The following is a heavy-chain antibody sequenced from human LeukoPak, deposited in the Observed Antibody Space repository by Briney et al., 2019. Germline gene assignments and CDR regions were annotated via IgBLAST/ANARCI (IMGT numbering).Heavy chain of an antibody. J-gene: IGHJ4*02. Sequence: GGSLRLSCAASGFTFSSYWMSWVRQAPGKGLEWVANINQDVSERNYVDSVKGRFTISRDNAMNSLYLQMNSLRAEDTAVYYCAREYSGVFDYWGQGTLVTVSS. CDR2: INQDVSER. CDR3: AREYSGVFDY. V-gene: IGHV3-7*01. D-gene: IGHD5-12*01. CDR1: GFTFSSYW.